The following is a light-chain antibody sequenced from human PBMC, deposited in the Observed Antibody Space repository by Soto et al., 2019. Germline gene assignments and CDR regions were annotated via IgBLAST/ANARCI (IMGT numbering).Light chain of an antibody. CDR1: QSVSSSY. J-gene: IGKJ5*01. V-gene: IGKV3-20*01. Sequence: EVVMTQSPASLSASPGERVTLSCRASQSVSSSYLAWYQQKPGQAPRLLIYGASSRATGIPDRFSGTGSETDFTLTINRLEPEDFAVYYCQQYENSPITFGQGTRLEIK. CDR2: GAS. CDR3: QQYENSPIT.